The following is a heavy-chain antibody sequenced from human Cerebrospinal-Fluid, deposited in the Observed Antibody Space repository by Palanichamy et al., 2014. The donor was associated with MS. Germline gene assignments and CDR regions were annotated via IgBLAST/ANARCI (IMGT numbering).Heavy chain of an antibody. J-gene: IGHJ6*03. CDR3: SRVGTIIVVPEAFQNYYYYYMDV. D-gene: IGHD2-2*01. CDR2: ISPHNGNT. V-gene: IGHV1-18*04. Sequence: QVQLVQSGTEVKKPGASVKVSCKASGYTFTNYGISWVRQAPGQGLQWMGWISPHNGNTNYGQKFQGRVTLTTDTSTNTAYVEVRGLTFDDTAVYHCSRVGTIIVVPEAFQNYYYYYMDVWGKGTTVTVSS. CDR1: GYTFTNYG.